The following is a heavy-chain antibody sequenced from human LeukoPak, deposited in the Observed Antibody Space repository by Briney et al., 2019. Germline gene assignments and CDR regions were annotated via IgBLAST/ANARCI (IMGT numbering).Heavy chain of an antibody. CDR2: IYYSGST. V-gene: IGHV4-28*03. J-gene: IGHJ4*02. CDR1: GYSISSSNW. Sequence: PSETLSLTCAVSGYSISSSNWWGWIRQPPGKGLEWIGYIYYSGSTYYNPSLKSRVTMSVDTSKNQFSLTLSSVTAADTAVYYCARDRGSAGGFDYWGQGTLVTVSS. CDR3: ARDRGSAGGFDY. D-gene: IGHD2-15*01.